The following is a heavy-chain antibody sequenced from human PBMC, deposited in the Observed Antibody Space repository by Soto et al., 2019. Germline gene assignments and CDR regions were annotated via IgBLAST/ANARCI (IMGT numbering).Heavy chain of an antibody. CDR3: ARDLPGWEHFCGMDG. CDR2: ISSSGSTI. CDR1: GFTFSSYE. J-gene: IGHJ6*02. Sequence: WGSLRLSCAASGFTFSSYEMNWVRQAPGKGLEWVSYISSSGSTIYYADSVKGRFTISRDNAKDSLYLQMNSLRAEDTAVYYCARDLPGWEHFCGMDGWGQGTTVTVSS. D-gene: IGHD1-26*01. V-gene: IGHV3-48*03.